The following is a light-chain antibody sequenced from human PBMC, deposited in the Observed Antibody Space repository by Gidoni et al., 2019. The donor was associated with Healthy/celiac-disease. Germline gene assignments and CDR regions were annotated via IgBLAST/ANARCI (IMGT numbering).Light chain of an antibody. Sequence: AIQLTQSPSSLSASVGVRVTITCRASQGISSALAWYQQKPGKAPKLLIYDASSLESGVPSRFSGSGSGTDFTLTISSLQPEDFATYYCQQFNSYPHIFGQGTRLEIK. CDR1: QGISSA. CDR3: QQFNSYPHI. J-gene: IGKJ5*01. V-gene: IGKV1-13*02. CDR2: DAS.